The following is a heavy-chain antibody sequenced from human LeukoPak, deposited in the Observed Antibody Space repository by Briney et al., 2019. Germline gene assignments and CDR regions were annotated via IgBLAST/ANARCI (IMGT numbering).Heavy chain of an antibody. CDR3: ARGITAGTYFDY. Sequence: SETLSLTCAVSGGSISSSNWWTWVRQPPGKGLEWIGEIYHSGSTNHNPSLKSRVTISVDKSKNQFSLKLSSVTAADTAVYYCARGITAGTYFDYWGQGTLVTVSS. CDR1: GGSISSSNW. V-gene: IGHV4-4*02. CDR2: IYHSGST. J-gene: IGHJ4*02. D-gene: IGHD3-16*01.